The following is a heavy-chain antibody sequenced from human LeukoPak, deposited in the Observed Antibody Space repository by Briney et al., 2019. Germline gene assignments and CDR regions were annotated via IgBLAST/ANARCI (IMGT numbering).Heavy chain of an antibody. CDR1: GGSFSGYQ. Sequence: PSETLSLTCAVYGGSFSGYQWSWIRQPAGKGLEWIGEINHSGSTNYNPSLKSRFTISADTSKNQFSLKLTSVTAADTAVYYCARGGPYGLGGWGQGTLVTVSS. D-gene: IGHD3-10*01. CDR3: ARGGPYGLGG. J-gene: IGHJ4*02. CDR2: INHSGST. V-gene: IGHV4-34*01.